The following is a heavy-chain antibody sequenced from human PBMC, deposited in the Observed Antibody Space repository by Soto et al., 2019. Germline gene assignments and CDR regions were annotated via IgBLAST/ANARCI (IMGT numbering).Heavy chain of an antibody. J-gene: IGHJ6*02. CDR1: GGSISSGGYS. Sequence: SETLSLTCAVSGGSISSGGYSWSWIRQPPGKGLEWIGYIYHSGSTYYNPSLKSRVTISVDRSKNQFSLKLSSVTAADTAMYYCARNPYGGNAYYYYYGMDVWGQGTTVTVSS. V-gene: IGHV4-30-2*01. CDR2: IYHSGST. CDR3: ARNPYGGNAYYYYYGMDV. D-gene: IGHD4-17*01.